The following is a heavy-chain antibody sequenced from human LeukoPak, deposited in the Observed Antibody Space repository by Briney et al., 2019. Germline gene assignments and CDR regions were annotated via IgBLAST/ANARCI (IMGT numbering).Heavy chain of an antibody. Sequence: SGGSLRLSCAASGFTFSTYSMNWVRQAPGKGLEWVSYISTSSSAIYYADSVKGRFTISRDNVKNSLFLQMNSLRAEDTAVYYCAKGMVRGVIKMREVVTYGMDVWGQGTTVTVSS. D-gene: IGHD3-10*01. CDR2: ISTSSSAI. CDR3: AKGMVRGVIKMREVVTYGMDV. V-gene: IGHV3-48*01. CDR1: GFTFSTYS. J-gene: IGHJ6*02.